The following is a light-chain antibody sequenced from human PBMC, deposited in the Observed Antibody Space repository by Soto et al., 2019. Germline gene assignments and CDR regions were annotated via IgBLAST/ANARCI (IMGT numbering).Light chain of an antibody. J-gene: IGLJ2*01. CDR3: ETWDSSLGAGV. CDR2: DND. CDR1: SSSIGNNF. Sequence: QSVLTQPPSVSAAPGQKVAISCSGSSSSIGNNFVSWYRQLPGTAPKLLISDNDKRHSGIPDRFSGSKSGTSATLGITGLQTGDAADYYCETWDSSLGAGVFGGGTKVTVL. V-gene: IGLV1-51*01.